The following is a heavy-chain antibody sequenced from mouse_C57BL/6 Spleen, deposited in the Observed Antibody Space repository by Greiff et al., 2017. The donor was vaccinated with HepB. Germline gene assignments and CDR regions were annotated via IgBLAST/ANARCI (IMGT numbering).Heavy chain of an antibody. V-gene: IGHV2-2*01. CDR2: IWSGGST. J-gene: IGHJ4*01. D-gene: IGHD2-1*01. CDR3: ASKIYYGNLYAMDY. CDR1: GFSLTSYG. Sequence: VKLMESGPGLVQPSQSLSITCTVSGFSLTSYGVHWVRQSPGKGLEWLGVIWSGGSTDYNAAFISRLSISKDNSKSQVFFKMNSLQADDTAIYYCASKIYYGNLYAMDYWGQGTSVTVSS.